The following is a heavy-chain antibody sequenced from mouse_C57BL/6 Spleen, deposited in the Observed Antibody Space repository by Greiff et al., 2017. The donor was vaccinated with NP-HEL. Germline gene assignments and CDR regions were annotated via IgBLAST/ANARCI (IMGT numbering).Heavy chain of an antibody. CDR2: ISDGGSYT. CDR3: AREALSYYSNLYAMDY. V-gene: IGHV5-4*01. J-gene: IGHJ4*01. Sequence: EVHLVESGGGLVKPGGSLKLSCAASGFTFSSYAMSWVRQTPEKRLEWVATISDGGSYTYYPDNVKGRFTISRDNAKNNLYLQMSHLKSEDTAMYYCAREALSYYSNLYAMDYWGQGTSVTVSS. D-gene: IGHD2-5*01. CDR1: GFTFSSYA.